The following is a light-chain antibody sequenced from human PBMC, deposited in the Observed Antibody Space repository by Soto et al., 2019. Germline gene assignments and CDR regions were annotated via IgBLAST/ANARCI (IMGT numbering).Light chain of an antibody. Sequence: QSALTQPASVSGSPGQSITISCTGTSSDVGGYNYVSWYQQHPGKAPKLMIYEVSKRPSGVSNRFSGSKSGDTASLTISGLQAEDEADYYCNSYTSSSTPDVFGTGTKLTVL. V-gene: IGLV2-14*01. CDR2: EVS. CDR3: NSYTSSSTPDV. J-gene: IGLJ1*01. CDR1: SSDVGGYNY.